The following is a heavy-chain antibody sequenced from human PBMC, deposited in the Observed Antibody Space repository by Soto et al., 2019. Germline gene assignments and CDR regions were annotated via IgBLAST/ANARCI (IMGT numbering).Heavy chain of an antibody. CDR3: VKDIEPGGAAY. V-gene: IGHV3-9*02. Sequence: GGSLRLSCAASGFTSDDHGMHWVRQAPGKGLEWVSGLIWNNGSTGYADSVKGRFTISRDNAKNSLYLQMNSLRVEDTAFYYCVKDIEPGGAAYWGQGTLVTVSS. CDR2: LIWNNGST. CDR1: GFTSDDHG. D-gene: IGHD3-16*01. J-gene: IGHJ4*02.